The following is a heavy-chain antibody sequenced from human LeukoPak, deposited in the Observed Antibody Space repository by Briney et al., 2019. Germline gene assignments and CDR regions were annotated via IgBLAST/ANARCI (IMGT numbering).Heavy chain of an antibody. D-gene: IGHD3-16*01. V-gene: IGHV3-43*01. J-gene: IGHJ4*02. Sequence: PGGSLRLSCVASGFIFDDSLMHWIRRAPGKGLEWVSLISRDGSTPYYADSVKGRFTISRDNSKNSLFLQMNSLTTEDTAVYFCARDIRGNCFDSWGQGTLVTVSS. CDR3: ARDIRGNCFDS. CDR1: GFIFDDSL. CDR2: ISRDGSTP.